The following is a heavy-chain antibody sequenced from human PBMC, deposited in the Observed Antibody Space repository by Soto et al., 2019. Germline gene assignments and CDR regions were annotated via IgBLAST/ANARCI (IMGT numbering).Heavy chain of an antibody. J-gene: IGHJ4*02. CDR3: AKDRPRMTSGYFFDY. D-gene: IGHD1-1*01. CDR1: GFTFSKAW. Sequence: PGGSLRLSCAASGFTFSKAWMNWVRQAPGKGLEWVGRIKSKTDEETIIYAAPMEGRITISRDDTKNTLYLQMNSLRAEDTALYYCAKDRPRMTSGYFFDYWGQGTPVTV. CDR2: IKSKTDEETI. V-gene: IGHV3-15*01.